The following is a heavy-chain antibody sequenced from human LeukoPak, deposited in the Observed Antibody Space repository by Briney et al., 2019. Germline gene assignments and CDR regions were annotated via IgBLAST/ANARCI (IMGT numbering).Heavy chain of an antibody. V-gene: IGHV1-2*02. Sequence: ASLKVSCKASGYTFTGHYIHWVRQAPGQGLEWMGWINPNSGGTNYAEKFQGRVTMTSDTSITTAYMELRRLRSDDTAVYYCATDRVGATLNYFDYWGQGTLVTVSS. D-gene: IGHD1-26*01. CDR1: GYTFTGHY. CDR3: ATDRVGATLNYFDY. CDR2: INPNSGGT. J-gene: IGHJ4*02.